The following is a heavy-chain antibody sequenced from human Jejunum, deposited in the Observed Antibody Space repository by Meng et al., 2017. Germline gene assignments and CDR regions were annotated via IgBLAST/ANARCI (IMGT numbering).Heavy chain of an antibody. D-gene: IGHD1-26*01. J-gene: IGHJ4*02. CDR2: IHHSGST. V-gene: IGHV4-39*07. Sequence: QLQLQESGPGRVKHSETLSHSCTVSGGSLSSGSPYWGWIRQAPGKGLEWIGEIHHSGSTNYNPSLESRVTISRDTSKKQFSLRLSSVPAADTDVYYCARRIRGGSYLGWGQGTLVTVSS. CDR3: ARRIRGGSYLG. CDR1: GGSLSSGSPY.